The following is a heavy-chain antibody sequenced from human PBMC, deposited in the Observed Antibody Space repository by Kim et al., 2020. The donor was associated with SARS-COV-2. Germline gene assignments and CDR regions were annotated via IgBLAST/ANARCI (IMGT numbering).Heavy chain of an antibody. J-gene: IGHJ5*02. V-gene: IGHV3-48*02. D-gene: IGHD3-22*01. CDR1: GFTFSSYS. CDR2: ISSSSSTI. Sequence: GGSLRLSCAASGFTFSSYSMNWVRQAPGKGLEWVSYISSSSSTIYYADSVKGRFTISRDNAKNSLYLQMNSLRDADTAVYYCERVPDYYDSSGRQLNWFDPRGQGTLVTVSS. CDR3: ERVPDYYDSSGRQLNWFDP.